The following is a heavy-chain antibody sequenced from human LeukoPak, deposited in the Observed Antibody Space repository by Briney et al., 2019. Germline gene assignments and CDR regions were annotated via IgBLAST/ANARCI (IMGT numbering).Heavy chain of an antibody. CDR3: ARAREVVVAHPHYGMDV. Sequence: GGSLRLSCAASGFTFSSYAMFWVRQAPGKGLEYVSAISSNGGSTYYADSVKGRFTISRDNSKNTLYLQMNSLRAEDTAVYYCARAREVVVAHPHYGMDVWGQGTTVTVSS. J-gene: IGHJ6*02. CDR1: GFTFSSYA. CDR2: ISSNGGST. V-gene: IGHV3-64*02. D-gene: IGHD2-15*01.